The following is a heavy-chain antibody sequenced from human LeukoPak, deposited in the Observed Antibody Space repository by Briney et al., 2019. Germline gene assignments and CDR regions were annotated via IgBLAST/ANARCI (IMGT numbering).Heavy chain of an antibody. D-gene: IGHD3-10*01. CDR2: ISGSGGST. V-gene: IGHV3-23*01. Sequence: GGSLRLSCAASGFTFSSYAMSWVRQAPGKGLEWVSAISGSGGSTYYADSVKGRFTISRDNSKNTLYLQMNSLRAEDTAVYDCAKDRAYYGSGRRFEGDYWGQGTLVTVSS. CDR3: AKDRAYYGSGRRFEGDY. J-gene: IGHJ4*02. CDR1: GFTFSSYA.